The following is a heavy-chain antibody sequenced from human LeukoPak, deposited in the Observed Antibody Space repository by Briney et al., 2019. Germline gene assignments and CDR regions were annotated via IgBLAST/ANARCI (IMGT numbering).Heavy chain of an antibody. J-gene: IGHJ5*02. CDR3: ARLGGEGYNWIRWSGP. V-gene: IGHV5-51*01. CDR1: GYSFTSYW. CDR2: ISPDDSDI. Sequence: GESLKISCRTSGYSFTSYWIGWVRQMSGKGLEWVGIISPDDSDIRYSPSFQGQVTISADKSISTAYLQWSSLKASDTAMYYCARLGGEGYNWIRWSGPWGQGTLVTVSS. D-gene: IGHD5-24*01.